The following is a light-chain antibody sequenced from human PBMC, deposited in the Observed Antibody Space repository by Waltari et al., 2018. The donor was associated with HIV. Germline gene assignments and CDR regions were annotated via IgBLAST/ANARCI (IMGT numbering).Light chain of an antibody. CDR1: TSDIGTSHS. CDR2: EVN. J-gene: IGLJ3*02. Sequence: QSALTQPASVSGSPGQSITISCTGTTSDIGTSHSVSWYQQHPNTPPKLIIYEVNNRPSGISRRFSGSRSGNTASLSISVLQVEDESDYFCSSKRENTTPWVFGGGTKLTVL. V-gene: IGLV2-14*01. CDR3: SSKRENTTPWV.